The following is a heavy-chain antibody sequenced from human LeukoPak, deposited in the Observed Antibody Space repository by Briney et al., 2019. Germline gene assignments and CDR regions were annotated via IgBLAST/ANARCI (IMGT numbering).Heavy chain of an antibody. J-gene: IGHJ6*03. Sequence: SVKVSCKASGGTFSSYAISWVRQAPGQGLEWMGRIIPIFGTANYAQKFQGRVTITADKSTSTAYVELSSLRSEDTAVYYCARGPRKGSYYYMDVWGKGTTVTVSS. CDR1: GGTFSSYA. CDR3: ARGPRKGSYYYMDV. V-gene: IGHV1-69*06. CDR2: IIPIFGTA.